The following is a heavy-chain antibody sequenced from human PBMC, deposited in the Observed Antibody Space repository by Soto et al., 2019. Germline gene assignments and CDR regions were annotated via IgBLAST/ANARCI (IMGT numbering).Heavy chain of an antibody. J-gene: IGHJ4*02. D-gene: IGHD3-9*01. CDR1: GFTFSSYA. V-gene: IGHV3-23*01. CDR2: ISGSGGST. Sequence: GGSLRLSCAASGFTFSSYAMSWVRQAPGKGLEWVSAISGSGGSTYYADSVKGRFTISRDNSKNTLYLQMNSLRAEDTAVYYCATRTGPYDILTGYYHDYWGQGTLVTVSS. CDR3: ATRTGPYDILTGYYHDY.